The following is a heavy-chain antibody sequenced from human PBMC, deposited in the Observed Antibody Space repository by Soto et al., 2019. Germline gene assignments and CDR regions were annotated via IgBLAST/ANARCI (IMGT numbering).Heavy chain of an antibody. J-gene: IGHJ4*02. CDR1: GGSISSGGYY. CDR2: IYYSGST. D-gene: IGHD2-2*01. CDR3: ARAMSLGYQLLRNFDY. Sequence: SETLSLTCTVSGGSISSGGYYWSWIRQHPGKGLEWIGYIYYSGSTYYNPSLKSRVTISVDTSKNQFSLKLSSVTAADTAVYYCARAMSLGYQLLRNFDYWGQGTLVTVSS. V-gene: IGHV4-31*03.